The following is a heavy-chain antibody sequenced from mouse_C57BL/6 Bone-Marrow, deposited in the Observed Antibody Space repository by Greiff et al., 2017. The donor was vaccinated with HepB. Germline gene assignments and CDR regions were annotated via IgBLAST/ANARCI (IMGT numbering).Heavy chain of an antibody. Sequence: QVQLQQPGAELVKPGASVKMSCKASGYTFTSYWITWVKQRPGQGLEWIGDIYPGSGSTNYNENFKSKATLTVDTSSSTAYMQLSSLTSEDSAVYYCARNNRTVRGYFDVWGTGTTVTVSS. V-gene: IGHV1-55*01. CDR2: IYPGSGST. CDR1: GYTFTSYW. CDR3: ARNNRTVRGYFDV. J-gene: IGHJ1*03. D-gene: IGHD2-14*01.